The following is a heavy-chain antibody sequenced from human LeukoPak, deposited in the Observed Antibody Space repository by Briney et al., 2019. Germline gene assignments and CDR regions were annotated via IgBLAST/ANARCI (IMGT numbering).Heavy chain of an antibody. J-gene: IGHJ4*02. Sequence: GGSLRLSCAASGFTFSSYEMNWVRQAPGKGLEWVSYISPTGSTIYYADSVKGRFTISRDNAKNSLYLQMNSLRAEDTAVYYCAKYGIAARFGYWGQGTLVTVSS. CDR1: GFTFSSYE. CDR2: ISPTGSTI. D-gene: IGHD6-6*01. CDR3: AKYGIAARFGY. V-gene: IGHV3-48*03.